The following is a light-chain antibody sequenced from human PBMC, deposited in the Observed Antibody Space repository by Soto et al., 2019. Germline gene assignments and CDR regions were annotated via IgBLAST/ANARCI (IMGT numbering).Light chain of an antibody. CDR3: QQSYSTLLT. CDR2: DGS. Sequence: DIQMTQSPSSLSASVGDRVTITCRASQSISRHLNWYQQKPGKAPKLLIYDGSSLQSGVPSRFSGSGSGTDFTLTISSLQPEDFATYYCQQSYSTLLTFGGGTKVEIK. CDR1: QSISRH. V-gene: IGKV1-39*01. J-gene: IGKJ4*01.